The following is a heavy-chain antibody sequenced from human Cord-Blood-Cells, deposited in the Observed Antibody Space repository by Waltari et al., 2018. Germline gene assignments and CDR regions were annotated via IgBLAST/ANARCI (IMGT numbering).Heavy chain of an antibody. D-gene: IGHD4-17*01. Sequence: QLTLGESGPALVNPTQTLTLTCTFSGSSLRTSGMFLSCIRQPPGNALEWRALIDWDDAKYDSTSLKTRLIIDNDTSKNQVILTRTNMDPVDTATYYGARNYGGNTCLDYWGQGTLVTVSS. V-gene: IGHV2-70*01. J-gene: IGHJ4*02. CDR1: GSSLRTSGMF. CDR3: ARNYGGNTCLDY. CDR2: IDWDDAK.